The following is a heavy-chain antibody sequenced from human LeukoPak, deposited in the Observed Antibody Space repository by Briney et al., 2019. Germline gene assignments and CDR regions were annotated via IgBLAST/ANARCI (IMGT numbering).Heavy chain of an antibody. CDR3: AKDLWYSGSYYNY. J-gene: IGHJ4*02. D-gene: IGHD1-26*01. CDR1: GFSFSGST. V-gene: IGHV3-30-3*01. CDR2: ISYDGSNK. Sequence: GGSLRLSCAASGFSFSGSTMNWVRQAPGKGLEWVAVISYDGSNKYYADSVKGRFTISRDNSKNTLYLQMNSLRAEDTAVYYCAKDLWYSGSYYNYWGQGTLVTVSS.